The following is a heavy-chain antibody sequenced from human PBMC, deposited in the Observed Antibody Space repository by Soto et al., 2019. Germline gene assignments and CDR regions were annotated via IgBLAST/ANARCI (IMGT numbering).Heavy chain of an antibody. J-gene: IGHJ6*02. Sequence: LKISFKGSGYSFTNYWINWVRQMPGKGLEWIGRIDPSDSHTNYSPSFQGHVSISADKSSSTAYLQWSSLQASDTGMYYCARRPTYYGSGSNYYYGMDVWGQGTTVTVSS. D-gene: IGHD3-10*01. CDR2: IDPSDSHT. V-gene: IGHV5-10-1*01. CDR3: ARRPTYYGSGSNYYYGMDV. CDR1: GYSFTNYW.